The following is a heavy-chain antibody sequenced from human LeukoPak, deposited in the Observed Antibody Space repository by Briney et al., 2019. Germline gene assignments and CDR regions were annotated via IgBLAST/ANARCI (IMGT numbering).Heavy chain of an antibody. CDR2: IKGDGSDT. D-gene: IGHD1/OR15-1a*01. CDR1: GFTFSGYW. J-gene: IGHJ5*02. V-gene: IGHV3-74*01. Sequence: PGGSVRLSCAASGFTFSGYWMHWARQAPGKGLVWVACIKGDGSDTGYADSVKGRFTISRDNAKNMLYLQMNSLRVEDTAAYYCARDPRNKGFDPWGQGTLVTVSA. CDR3: ARDPRNKGFDP.